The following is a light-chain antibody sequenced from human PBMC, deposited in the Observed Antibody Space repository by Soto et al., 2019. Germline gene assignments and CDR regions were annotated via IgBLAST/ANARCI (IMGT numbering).Light chain of an antibody. CDR3: QQPSNWPGT. CDR1: QSVRSS. V-gene: IGKV3-11*01. Sequence: EIVMTQSPATVSVSPGERATLSCRASQSVRSSLAWYQQQPGQAPRLLIYDASNRATGIPGRFSGSGSGTDFTLTISSLDPKDFAVYYCQQPSNWPGTFGLGTKVDIK. J-gene: IGKJ1*01. CDR2: DAS.